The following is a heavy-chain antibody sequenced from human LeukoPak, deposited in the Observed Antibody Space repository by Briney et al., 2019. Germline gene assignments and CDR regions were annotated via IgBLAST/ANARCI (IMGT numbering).Heavy chain of an antibody. J-gene: IGHJ3*02. CDR1: GYTFTSYG. D-gene: IGHD3-22*01. CDR3: ARVRYYDSSGNDAFDI. Sequence: ASVKVSXKASGYTFTSYGISWVRQAPGQGLEWMGWISAYNGNTNYAQKLQGRVTMTTDTSTSTAYMELRSLRSDDTAVYYCARVRYYDSSGNDAFDIWGQGTMVTVSS. CDR2: ISAYNGNT. V-gene: IGHV1-18*01.